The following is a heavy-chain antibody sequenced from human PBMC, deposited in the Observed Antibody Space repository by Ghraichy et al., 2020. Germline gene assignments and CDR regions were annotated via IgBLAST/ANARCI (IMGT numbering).Heavy chain of an antibody. CDR3: AKDRERVVRCWFDP. V-gene: IGHV3-23*01. D-gene: IGHD3-3*01. Sequence: LSLTCAASGFTFSSYAMSWVRQAPGKGLEWVSAISGSGGSTYYADSVKGRFTISRDNSKNTLYLQMNSLRAEDTAVYYCAKDRERVVRCWFDPWGQGTLVTVSS. CDR1: GFTFSSYA. J-gene: IGHJ5*02. CDR2: ISGSGGST.